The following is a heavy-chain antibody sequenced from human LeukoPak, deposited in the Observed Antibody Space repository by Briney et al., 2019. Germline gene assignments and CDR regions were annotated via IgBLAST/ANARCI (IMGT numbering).Heavy chain of an antibody. CDR2: ISSSSSYI. V-gene: IGHV3-21*01. J-gene: IGHJ4*02. D-gene: IGHD3-9*01. Sequence: GGSLRLSCAASGFTLGSYAMNWVRQTPGKGLEWVSSISSSSSYIYYADSVKGRFTISRDNAKNSLYLQMNSLRAEDTAVYYCARAGKTGADYWGQGTLVTVSS. CDR1: GFTLGSYA. CDR3: ARAGKTGADY.